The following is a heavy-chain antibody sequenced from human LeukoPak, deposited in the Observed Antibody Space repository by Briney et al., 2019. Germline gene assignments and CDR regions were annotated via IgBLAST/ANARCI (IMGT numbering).Heavy chain of an antibody. CDR1: GFTFDDYA. V-gene: IGHV3-9*01. CDR2: ISWNSGSI. Sequence: GGSLRLSCAASGFTFDDYAMHCVRQAPGKGLEWVSGISWNSGSIGYADSVKGRFTISRDNAKNSLYLQMNSLRADDTAVYYCARDRGSDWNYEETFDIWGQGTMVTVSS. D-gene: IGHD1-7*01. J-gene: IGHJ3*02. CDR3: ARDRGSDWNYEETFDI.